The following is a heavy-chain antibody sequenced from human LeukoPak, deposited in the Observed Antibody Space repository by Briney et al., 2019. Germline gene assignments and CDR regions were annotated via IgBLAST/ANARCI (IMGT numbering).Heavy chain of an antibody. J-gene: IGHJ3*02. CDR1: GGSISSYY. Sequence: SETLSLTCTVSGGSISSYYWSWIRQPPGKGLEWIGYIYYSGSTNYNPSLKSRVTISVDKSKNQFSLNLNSVTAADTAVYYCASKAIGLENAFDIWGQGTMVTVSS. D-gene: IGHD3/OR15-3a*01. CDR3: ASKAIGLENAFDI. CDR2: IYYSGST. V-gene: IGHV4-59*12.